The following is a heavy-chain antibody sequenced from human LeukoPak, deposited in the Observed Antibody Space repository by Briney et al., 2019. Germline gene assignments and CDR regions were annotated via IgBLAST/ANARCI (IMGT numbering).Heavy chain of an antibody. CDR1: GGSISSYY. V-gene: IGHV4-59*01. D-gene: IGHD6-19*01. Sequence: PSETRSLTCTVSGGSISSYYWSWIRQPPGKGLDWIGYIYYSGSTNYNPSLKSRVTISVDTSKNQFSLKLSSVTAADTAVYYCARAPLGRYSSGWYASFDYWGQGTLVTVSS. CDR3: ARAPLGRYSSGWYASFDY. J-gene: IGHJ4*02. CDR2: IYYSGST.